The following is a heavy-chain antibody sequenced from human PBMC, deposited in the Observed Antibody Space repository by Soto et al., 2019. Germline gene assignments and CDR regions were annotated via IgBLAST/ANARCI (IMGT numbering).Heavy chain of an antibody. CDR1: GGSFSVYY. CDR3: ARGRGKIVVVPAAKFPFDY. CDR2: INHSGST. V-gene: IGHV4-34*01. D-gene: IGHD2-2*01. Sequence: SETLSLTCAVYGGSFSVYYWSSIRRPPGNGLEWIGEINHSGSTNYNPSLKSRVTISVDTSKDQSSLKLSSVTAADTAVYYCARGRGKIVVVPAAKFPFDYWGQGTLVTVS. J-gene: IGHJ4*02.